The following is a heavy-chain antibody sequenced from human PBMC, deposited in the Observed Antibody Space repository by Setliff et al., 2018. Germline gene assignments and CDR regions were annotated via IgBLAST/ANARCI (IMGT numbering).Heavy chain of an antibody. CDR3: ARDSPDQPGFNI. Sequence: XETLSLTXTVSGDSLXGHYWSWLRQSPGXXXXXNXXXXXXXXXXXXXXXKSRVXRSVDTSKNQFSLKLTSVTAADTAVYYCARDSPDQPGFNIWGQGTMVTVSS. CDR2: XXXXXXX. V-gene: IGHV4-59*11. J-gene: IGHJ3*02. CDR1: GDSLXGHY.